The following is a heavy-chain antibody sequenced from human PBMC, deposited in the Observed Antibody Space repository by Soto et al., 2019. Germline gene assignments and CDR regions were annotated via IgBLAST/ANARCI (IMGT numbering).Heavy chain of an antibody. CDR2: ISYDGSNK. CDR1: GFTFSSYG. V-gene: IGHV3-30*18. CDR3: AKPIPLGYYYGMDV. J-gene: IGHJ6*02. Sequence: LRLSCAASGFTFSSYGMHWVRQAPGKGLEWVAVISYDGSNKYYADSVKGRFTISRDNSKNTLYLQMNSLRAEDTAVYYCAKPIPLGYYYGMDVWGQGTTVTVSS.